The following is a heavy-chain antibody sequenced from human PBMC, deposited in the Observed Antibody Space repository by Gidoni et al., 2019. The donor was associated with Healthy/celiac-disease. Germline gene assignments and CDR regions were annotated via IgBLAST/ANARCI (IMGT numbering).Heavy chain of an antibody. D-gene: IGHD6-13*01. CDR1: GGSISSGGYY. Sequence: QVQLQESGPGLVKPSQTRSLTCTVSGGSISSGGYYWSWIRQHPGKGLEWIGYIYYSGSTYYTPSLKSRVTISVATSTTQFSLQLSSVTAADTAVYYCARVRIAAAGHFDYWGQGTLVTVSS. CDR2: IYYSGST. V-gene: IGHV4-31*03. CDR3: ARVRIAAAGHFDY. J-gene: IGHJ4*02.